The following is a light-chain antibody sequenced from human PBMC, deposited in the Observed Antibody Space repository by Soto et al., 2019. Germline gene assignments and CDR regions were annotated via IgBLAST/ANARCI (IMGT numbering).Light chain of an antibody. CDR1: QGISND. CDR3: LQHHSYPWT. J-gene: IGKJ1*01. CDR2: AAS. V-gene: IGKV1-17*01. Sequence: DIRMTQSPSSLSASIGDRVTITCRASQGISNDLGWYQQKPGLAPKRLISAASTLQSGVPSRFRGSGSGTEFSLIISGLQTEDFATYYCLQHHSYPWTFGQGTKVEIQ.